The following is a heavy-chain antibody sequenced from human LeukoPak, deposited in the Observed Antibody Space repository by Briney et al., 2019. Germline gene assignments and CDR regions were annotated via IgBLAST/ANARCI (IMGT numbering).Heavy chain of an antibody. Sequence: GGSLRLSCAASGFTFSSYVMHWVRQAPGKGLEWVAIISYDGSNEYYADSVKGRFTISRDNSKNTLYLQMNSLRAADTAVYYCARDYWHQRAPTRWLVNAFDIWGQGTMVTVSS. V-gene: IGHV3-30*04. CDR1: GFTFSSYV. CDR2: ISYDGSNE. J-gene: IGHJ3*02. D-gene: IGHD6-19*01. CDR3: ARDYWHQRAPTRWLVNAFDI.